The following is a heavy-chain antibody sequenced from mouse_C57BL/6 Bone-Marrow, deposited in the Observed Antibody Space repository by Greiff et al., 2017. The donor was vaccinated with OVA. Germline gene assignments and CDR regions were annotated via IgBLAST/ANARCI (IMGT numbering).Heavy chain of an antibody. CDR2: ISDGGSYT. CDR1: GFTFSSYA. CDR3: ARRWLLRGYAMDY. Sequence: EVKLVESGGGLVKPGGSLKLSCEASGFTFSSYAMSWVRQTPEKRLEWVATISDGGSYTYYPDNVKGRFTISRDNAKNNLYLQMSHLKSEDTAMYYCARRWLLRGYAMDYWGQGTSVTVSS. J-gene: IGHJ4*01. D-gene: IGHD2-3*01. V-gene: IGHV5-4*03.